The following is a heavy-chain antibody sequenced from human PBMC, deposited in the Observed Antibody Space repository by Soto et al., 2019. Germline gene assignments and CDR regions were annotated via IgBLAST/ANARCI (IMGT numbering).Heavy chain of an antibody. CDR1: GFTFSSYA. CDR3: TRGNYGAFHH. Sequence: GSLRLSCAASGFTFSSYAMSWVRQAPGKGLEWVSAISGSGGSTYYADSVKGRFTISRDNSKNTLYLQMNNLKPDDTAVHHCTRGNYGAFHHWGQGTLVTVSS. J-gene: IGHJ4*03. D-gene: IGHD4-17*01. V-gene: IGHV3-23*01. CDR2: ISGSGGST.